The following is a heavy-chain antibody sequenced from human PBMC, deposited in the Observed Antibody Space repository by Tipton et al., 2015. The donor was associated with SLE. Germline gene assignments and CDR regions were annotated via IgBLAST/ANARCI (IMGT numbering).Heavy chain of an antibody. V-gene: IGHV4-59*12. J-gene: IGHJ4*02. D-gene: IGHD3-22*01. Sequence: TLSLTCTVSGGSISSYYWSWIRQPPGKGLEWIGYIYYSGSTNYNPSLKSRVTISVDTSKNQFSLKLSSVTAADTAVFYCARGGSTYYYDSSGYYSLGYWGQGTLVTVSS. CDR2: IYYSGST. CDR3: ARGGSTYYYDSSGYYSLGY. CDR1: GGSISSYY.